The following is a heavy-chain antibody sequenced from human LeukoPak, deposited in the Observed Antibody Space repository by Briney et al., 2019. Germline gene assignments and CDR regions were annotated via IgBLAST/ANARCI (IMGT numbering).Heavy chain of an antibody. CDR1: GFTFSSYA. D-gene: IGHD4-17*01. CDR2: ISGSGGST. CDR3: AKIPPRFTTVTTKVEYFQH. Sequence: PGGSLTLSCAASGFTFSSYALSWVRQAPGKGLERVSAISGSGGSTYYAVSVKGRFTISRDNSKNTLYLQMNSLRAEDTAVYYCAKIPPRFTTVTTKVEYFQHWGQGTLVTVSS. J-gene: IGHJ1*01. V-gene: IGHV3-23*01.